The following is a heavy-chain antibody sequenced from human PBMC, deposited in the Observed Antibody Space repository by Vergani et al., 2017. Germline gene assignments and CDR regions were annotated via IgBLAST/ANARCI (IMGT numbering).Heavy chain of an antibody. Sequence: QVQLVQSGAEVKKPGSSVKVSCKASGGTFSSYAISWVRQAPGQGLEWMGRIIPIFGTANYAQKFQGRVTITADESTSTAYMELRSLRSDDTAVYYCARIIVVVPAHHPRSPYYYYMDVWGKGTTVTVSS. CDR3: ARIIVVVPAHHPRSPYYYYMDV. D-gene: IGHD2-2*01. J-gene: IGHJ6*03. V-gene: IGHV1-69*13. CDR2: IIPIFGTA. CDR1: GGTFSSYA.